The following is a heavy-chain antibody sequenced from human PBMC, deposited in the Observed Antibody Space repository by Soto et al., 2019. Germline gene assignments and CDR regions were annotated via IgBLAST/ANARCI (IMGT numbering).Heavy chain of an antibody. CDR3: ARLRNYYDSSGYFYYGMDV. D-gene: IGHD3-22*01. J-gene: IGHJ6*02. CDR2: IYYSGST. V-gene: IGHV4-59*01. Sequence: SETLSLTCTVSGGSISSYYWSWIRQPPGKGLEWIGYIYYSGSTNYNPSLKSRVTISVDTSKNQFSLKLSSVTAADTAVYYCARLRNYYDSSGYFYYGMDVWGQGTTVTV. CDR1: GGSISSYY.